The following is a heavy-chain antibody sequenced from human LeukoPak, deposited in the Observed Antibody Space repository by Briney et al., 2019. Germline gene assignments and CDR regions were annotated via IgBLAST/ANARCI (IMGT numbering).Heavy chain of an antibody. CDR3: AGERGEEYSSGWYKRNYFDN. V-gene: IGHV4-39*07. CDR2: IYYSGST. CDR1: GGSISSSSYY. Sequence: SETLSLTCTVSGGSISSSSYYWGWIRQPPGKGLEWIGTIYYSGSTYYNPSLKGRVAISADMSKNQFSLKLTSVTGADTAVYYCAGERGEEYSSGWYKRNYFDNWGQGIRVTVSS. J-gene: IGHJ4*02. D-gene: IGHD6-19*01.